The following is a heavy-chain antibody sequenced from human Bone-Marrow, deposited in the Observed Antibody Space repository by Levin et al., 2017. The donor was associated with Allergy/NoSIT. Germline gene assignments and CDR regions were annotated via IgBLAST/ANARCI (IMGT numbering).Heavy chain of an antibody. V-gene: IGHV4-39*07. CDR2: IYYSGST. Sequence: PSETLSLTCTVSGGSISSSSYYWGWIRQPPGKGLEWIGSIYYSGSTYYNPSLKSRVTISVDTSKNQFSLKLSSVTAADTAVYYCARASSGWPYYDYGMDGWGQGTTVTVSS. CDR1: GGSISSSSYY. J-gene: IGHJ6*02. D-gene: IGHD6-19*01. CDR3: ARASSGWPYYDYGMDG.